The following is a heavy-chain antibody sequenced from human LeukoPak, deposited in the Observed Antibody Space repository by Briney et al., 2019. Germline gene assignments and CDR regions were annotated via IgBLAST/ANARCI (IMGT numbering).Heavy chain of an antibody. D-gene: IGHD5-18*01. J-gene: IGHJ4*02. Sequence: SETLSLTCTVSGGSISSYYWSWIRQSPGKGLECIGYIHYTGSTNYNPSLKSRVTISVETSKNQFSLKLTSVTAADTAVYYCARLYLPVTRFDYWGQGTLVTVSS. CDR3: ARLYLPVTRFDY. V-gene: IGHV4-59*08. CDR2: IHYTGST. CDR1: GGSISSYY.